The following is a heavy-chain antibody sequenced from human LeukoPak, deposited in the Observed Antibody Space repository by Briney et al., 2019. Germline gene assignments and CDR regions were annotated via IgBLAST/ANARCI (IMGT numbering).Heavy chain of an antibody. D-gene: IGHD1-14*01. J-gene: IGHJ5*02. CDR2: IKQDGSEK. CDR3: ARLNPTDFDP. CDR1: GFTFSSYS. Sequence: GGSLRLSCAASGFTFSSYSMNWVRQAPGKGLEWVANIKQDGSEKSYVDSVKGQFTISRDNAKNSLFLQINSLRAEDTAIYYCARLNPTDFDPWGQGTLVTVSS. V-gene: IGHV3-7*01.